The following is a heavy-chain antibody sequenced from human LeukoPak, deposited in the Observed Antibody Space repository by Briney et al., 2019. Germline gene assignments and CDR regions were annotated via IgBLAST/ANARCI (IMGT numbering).Heavy chain of an antibody. CDR2: VYNSGST. J-gene: IGHJ3*01. D-gene: IGHD4-17*01. CDR1: GGSTSSHF. V-gene: IGHV4-59*08. CDR3: ARADYGVFDALDV. Sequence: SETLSLTCTVSGGSTSSHFWTWIRQPPGKGLEWLGCVYNSGSTNYNPSLQSRVTITLDASKNQFYLRLTSVTAADAAVYFCARADYGVFDALDVWGQGTVVTVSS.